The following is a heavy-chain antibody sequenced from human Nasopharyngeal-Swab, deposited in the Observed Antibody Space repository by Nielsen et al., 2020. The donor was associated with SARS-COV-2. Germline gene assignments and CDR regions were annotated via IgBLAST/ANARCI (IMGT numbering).Heavy chain of an antibody. D-gene: IGHD2/OR15-2a*01. J-gene: IGHJ6*02. CDR3: ARGNIAIQYYYYGMDV. V-gene: IGHV7-4-1*02. CDR1: GYTFTSYA. Sequence: ASVKVSCQASGYTFTSYAMNLVGQAPGQGLEWMGWINTNTGNPTYAQGFTGRFVFSLDTSVSTAYLQISSLKAEDTAVYYCARGNIAIQYYYYGMDVWGQGTTVTVSS. CDR2: INTNTGNP.